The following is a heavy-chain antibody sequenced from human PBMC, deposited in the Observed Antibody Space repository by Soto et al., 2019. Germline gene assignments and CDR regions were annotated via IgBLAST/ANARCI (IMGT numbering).Heavy chain of an antibody. CDR1: GGSISSYY. CDR2: IYYSGST. Sequence: SETLSLTCTVSGGSISSYYWSWIRQPPGKGLEWIGYIYYSGSTNYNPSLKSRVTISVDTSKNQFSLKLSSVTAADTAVYYCASLDYYDSSGYYFDYWGQGTLVTVSS. J-gene: IGHJ4*02. V-gene: IGHV4-59*01. D-gene: IGHD3-22*01. CDR3: ASLDYYDSSGYYFDY.